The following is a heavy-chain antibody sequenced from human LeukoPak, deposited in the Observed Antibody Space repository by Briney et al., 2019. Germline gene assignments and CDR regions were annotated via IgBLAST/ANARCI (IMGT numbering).Heavy chain of an antibody. J-gene: IGHJ6*04. D-gene: IGHD2-15*01. CDR1: GFTFSSYE. CDR2: ISSSGSTI. CDR3: ARDGKAYCSGGSCYGGDYYYYYGMDV. Sequence: GGSLRLSCAASGFTFSSYEMNWVRQAPGKGLEWVSYISSSGSTIYYADSVKGRFTISRDNAKNSLYLQMNSLRAEDTAVYYCARDGKAYCSGGSCYGGDYYYYYGMDVWGKGTTVTVSS. V-gene: IGHV3-48*03.